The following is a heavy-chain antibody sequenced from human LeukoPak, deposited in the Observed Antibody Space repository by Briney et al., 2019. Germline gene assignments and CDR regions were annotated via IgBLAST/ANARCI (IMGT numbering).Heavy chain of an antibody. V-gene: IGHV1-18*01. CDR2: ISAYNGNT. J-gene: IGHJ6*02. CDR3: ARSPQSYYYYYSGMDV. CDR1: GYTFTSYG. Sequence: ASVKVSCKASGYTFTSYGISWVRQAPGQGLEWMGWISAYNGNTNYAQKLQGRVTMTTDTSTSTAYMELRSLRSDDTAVYYCARSPQSYYYYYSGMDVWGQGTTVTVSS.